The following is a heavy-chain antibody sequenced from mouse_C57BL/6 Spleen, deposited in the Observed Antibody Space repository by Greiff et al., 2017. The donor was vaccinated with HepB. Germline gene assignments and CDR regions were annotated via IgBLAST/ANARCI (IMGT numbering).Heavy chain of an antibody. J-gene: IGHJ4*01. CDR2: INPYNGGT. CDR3: ANYYDSSHYAMDY. D-gene: IGHD1-1*01. Sequence: VQLKQSGPVLVKPGASVKMSCKASGYTFTDYYMNWVKQSHGKSLEWIGVINPYNGGTSYNQKFKGKATLTVDKSSSTAYIELNSLTSEDSAVYYCANYYDSSHYAMDYWGQGTSVTVSS. CDR1: GYTFTDYY. V-gene: IGHV1-19*01.